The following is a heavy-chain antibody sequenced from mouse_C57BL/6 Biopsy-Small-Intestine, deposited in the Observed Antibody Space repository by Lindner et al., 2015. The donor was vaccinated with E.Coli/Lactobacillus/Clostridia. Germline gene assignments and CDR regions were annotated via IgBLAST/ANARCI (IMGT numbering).Heavy chain of an antibody. CDR3: ADYDYDAGVFDY. CDR2: IYPGDGDT. D-gene: IGHD2-4*01. Sequence: VQLQESGPELVKPGASVKISCKASGYAFRNSWMNWVKQRPGKGLEWIGRIYPGDGDTNYNGKFKGKATLTADKSSSTAYMQLSSLTSEDSAVYFCADYDYDAGVFDYWGQGTTLTVSS. J-gene: IGHJ2*01. CDR1: GYAFRNSW. V-gene: IGHV1-82*01.